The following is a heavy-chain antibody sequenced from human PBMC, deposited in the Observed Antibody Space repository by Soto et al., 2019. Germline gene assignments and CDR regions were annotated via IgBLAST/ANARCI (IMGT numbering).Heavy chain of an antibody. Sequence: SETLSLTCSVSGVSIKSGGFYWTWIRQLPGKGLEWIGDIYYTGSTFYHPSLETRVTLSLDTSNNQFSLNLGSVTAADTAVYYCATQPRYDSSGYFYYWGQGXQVTVSS. J-gene: IGHJ4*02. CDR3: ATQPRYDSSGYFYY. CDR2: IYYTGST. V-gene: IGHV4-31*03. CDR1: GVSIKSGGFY. D-gene: IGHD3-22*01.